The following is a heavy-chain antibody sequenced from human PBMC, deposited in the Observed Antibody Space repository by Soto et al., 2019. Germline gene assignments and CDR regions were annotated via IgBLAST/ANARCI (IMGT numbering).Heavy chain of an antibody. V-gene: IGHV4-59*04. Sequence: SETLSLTCTVSGGSISSYYWSWIRQPPGKGLEWIGYIYYSGSTYYNPSLKSRVTISVDTSKNQFSLKLSSVTAADTAVYYCATYPGYYGSGSYYNNWFDPWGQGTLVTVSS. CDR3: ATYPGYYGSGSYYNNWFDP. CDR2: IYYSGST. CDR1: GGSISSYY. J-gene: IGHJ5*02. D-gene: IGHD3-10*01.